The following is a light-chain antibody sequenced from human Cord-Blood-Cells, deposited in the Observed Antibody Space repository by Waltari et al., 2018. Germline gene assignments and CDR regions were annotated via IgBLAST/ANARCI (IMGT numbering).Light chain of an antibody. CDR2: RNN. CDR1: SSNIGSNT. J-gene: IGLJ3*02. CDR3: AAWDDSLNGPV. Sequence: QSVLTQPPSASGTPGQRVTISCSGSSSNIGSNTVNWYQQLPGTAPKLLIYRNNQRPSGVPDRFAGSKSGTSASLAISGLQAEDEADYYGAAWDDSLNGPVFGGGTKLTVL. V-gene: IGLV1-44*01.